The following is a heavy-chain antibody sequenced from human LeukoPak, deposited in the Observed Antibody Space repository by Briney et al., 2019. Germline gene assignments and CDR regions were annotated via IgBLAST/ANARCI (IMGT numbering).Heavy chain of an antibody. J-gene: IGHJ4*02. Sequence: PGGSLRLSCAASGFTFSSYDMHWGRQAPGKGLEWVAFIRYDGSNKYYGDSVKGRFTISRDNSRNTLYLQMHSLRAEDTAVYYCARGVKDFRASYGLDYWGQGTLVTVSS. CDR1: GFTFSSYD. V-gene: IGHV3-30*02. D-gene: IGHD3-16*01. CDR3: ARGVKDFRASYGLDY. CDR2: IRYDGSNK.